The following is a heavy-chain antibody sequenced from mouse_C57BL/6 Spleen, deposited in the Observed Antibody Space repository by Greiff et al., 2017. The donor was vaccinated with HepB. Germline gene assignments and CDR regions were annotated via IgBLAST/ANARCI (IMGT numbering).Heavy chain of an antibody. J-gene: IGHJ4*01. Sequence: QVLLQQPGAELVMPGASVKLSCKASGYTFTSYWMHWVKQRPGQGLEWIGEIDPSDSYTNYNQKFKGKSTLTVDKSSSTAYMQLSSLTSEDYAVYYCARRKGAMDYWGQGTSVTVSS. CDR3: ARRKGAMDY. V-gene: IGHV1-69*01. CDR2: IDPSDSYT. CDR1: GYTFTSYW.